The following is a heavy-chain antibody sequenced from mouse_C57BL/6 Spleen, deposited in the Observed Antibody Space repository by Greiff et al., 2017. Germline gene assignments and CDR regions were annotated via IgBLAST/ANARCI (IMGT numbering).Heavy chain of an antibody. J-gene: IGHJ3*01. V-gene: IGHV1-82*01. Sequence: VKLMESGPELVKPGASVKISCKASGYAFSSSWMSWVKQRPGKGLEWIGRIYPGDGDTNYNGKFKGKATLTADKSSSTAYMQLSSLTSEDSAVYFCARATAQATGAYWGQGTLVTVSA. D-gene: IGHD3-2*02. CDR3: ARATAQATGAY. CDR2: IYPGDGDT. CDR1: GYAFSSSW.